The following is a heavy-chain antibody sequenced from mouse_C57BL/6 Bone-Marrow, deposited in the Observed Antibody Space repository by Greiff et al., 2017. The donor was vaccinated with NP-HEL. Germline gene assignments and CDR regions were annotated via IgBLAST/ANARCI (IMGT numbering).Heavy chain of an antibody. D-gene: IGHD2-12*01. CDR1: GYTFTSYW. J-gene: IGHJ4*01. V-gene: IGHV1-7*01. CDR3: ASYYRGYAMDY. CDR2: INPSSGYP. Sequence: VQLQESGAELAKPGASVKLSCKASGYTFTSYWMHWVKQRPGQGLEWIGYINPSSGYPKYNQKFKDKATLTADKSSSTAYMQLSSLTYEDSAVYYCASYYRGYAMDYWGQGTSVTVSA.